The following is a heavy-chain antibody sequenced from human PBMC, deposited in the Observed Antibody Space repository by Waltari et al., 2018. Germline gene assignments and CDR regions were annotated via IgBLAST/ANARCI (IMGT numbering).Heavy chain of an antibody. V-gene: IGHV3-53*01. D-gene: IGHD3-3*01. CDR2: IYSGGST. CDR1: GFTVSSNY. J-gene: IGHJ6*02. CDR3: AREGSIFGVEDYYYGMDV. Sequence: EVQLVESGGGLIQPGGSLRLSCAASGFTVSSNYVAWVRQAPGKGLEWVSVIYSGGSTYYADSVKGRFTISRDNSKNTLYLQMNSLRAEDTAVYYCAREGSIFGVEDYYYGMDVWGQGTTVTVSS.